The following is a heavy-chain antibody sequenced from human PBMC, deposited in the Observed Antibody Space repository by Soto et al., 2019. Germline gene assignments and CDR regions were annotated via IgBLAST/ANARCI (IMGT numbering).Heavy chain of an antibody. CDR1: GFTVSSNY. CDR3: ARDRSQAGMDV. Sequence: GGALRLSCAASGFTVSSNYMSWGRQAPGKGLEWVSVIYCGGSTYYADSVKGRFTISRDNSKNTLYLQMNSLRAEDTAVYYCARDRSQAGMDVWDQGTTVTVSS. V-gene: IGHV3-66*01. J-gene: IGHJ6*02. D-gene: IGHD1-26*01. CDR2: IYCGGST.